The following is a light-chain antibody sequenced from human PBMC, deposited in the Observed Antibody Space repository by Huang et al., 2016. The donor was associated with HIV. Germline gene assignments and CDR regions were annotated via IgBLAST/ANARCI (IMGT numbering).Light chain of an antibody. Sequence: EIVMTQSPATLSVSPGERATLSCRASQSVSNHLAWYQHRPGQPPRLLIYGASTRATGIPARFSGGGSGTEFTLTISSLQSEEFAVYYCQQYHNWPPEGTFGQGTKVEIK. V-gene: IGKV3-15*01. CDR3: QQYHNWPPEGT. J-gene: IGKJ1*01. CDR1: QSVSNH. CDR2: GAS.